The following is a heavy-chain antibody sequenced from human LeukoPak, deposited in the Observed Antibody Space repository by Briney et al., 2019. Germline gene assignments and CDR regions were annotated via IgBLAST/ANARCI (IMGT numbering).Heavy chain of an antibody. CDR3: ARVYYYGSGSYYNRPHLGFDY. J-gene: IGHJ4*02. Sequence: PGGSLRLSCAASGFTFNNYAMSWVRQAPGKGLEWVANIRQDGDTKYYVDSVKGRFTISRDNAMNSLYLQMNSLRAEDTAVCYCARVYYYGSGSYYNRPHLGFDYWGQGTLVTVSS. CDR1: GFTFNNYA. CDR2: IRQDGDTK. V-gene: IGHV3-7*01. D-gene: IGHD3-10*01.